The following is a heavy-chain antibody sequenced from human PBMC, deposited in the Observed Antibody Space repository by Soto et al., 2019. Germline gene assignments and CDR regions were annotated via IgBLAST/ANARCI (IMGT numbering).Heavy chain of an antibody. CDR3: AREYYYDCCGFDY. D-gene: IGHD3-22*01. Sequence: SETLSLTCTVSGVSISSGGYYWTWIRQHPGKGPEWIGHIYYSGSTYYNPSLKSRITISVDTSKNQFSLKLSSVTAADTAIYYCAREYYYDCCGFDYWGQGTLVTVSS. CDR2: IYYSGST. J-gene: IGHJ4*02. V-gene: IGHV4-31*03. CDR1: GVSISSGGYY.